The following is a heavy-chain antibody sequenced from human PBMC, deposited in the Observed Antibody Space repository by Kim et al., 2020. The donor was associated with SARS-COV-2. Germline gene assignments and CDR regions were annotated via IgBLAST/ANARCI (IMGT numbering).Heavy chain of an antibody. Sequence: YSHPGKGRTTISRDNAKHSLYLKMNSRRAEDTAVYYCARGSSSSGSMLGYWGQGTLVTVSS. V-gene: IGHV3-21*01. J-gene: IGHJ4*02. D-gene: IGHD6-6*01. CDR3: ARGSSSSGSMLGY.